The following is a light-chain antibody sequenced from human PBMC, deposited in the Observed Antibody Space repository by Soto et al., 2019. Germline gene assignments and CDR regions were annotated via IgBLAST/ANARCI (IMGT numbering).Light chain of an antibody. CDR3: QQSYSTPLT. CDR2: AAS. J-gene: IGKJ4*01. CDR1: QSISSY. Sequence: DIQMTQSPSSLSASVVDRVTITCRASQSISSYLNWYQQKPGKAPKLLIYAASSLQSGVPSRFSGRGSGTDFTHTISSLQPEDFATYYCQQSYSTPLTFGGGTKVEIK. V-gene: IGKV1-39*01.